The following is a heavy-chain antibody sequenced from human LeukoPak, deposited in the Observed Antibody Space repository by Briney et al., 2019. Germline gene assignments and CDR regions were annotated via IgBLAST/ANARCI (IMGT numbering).Heavy chain of an antibody. Sequence: GGSPRLSCAASGFTFSSYGMSWVRQAPGKGLEWVSAIIGSGGSTYYADSVKGRFTISRDNSKNTLYLQMNSLRAGDTTVYYCAKDGREYSSGWYVGYWGQGTLVTVSS. CDR3: AKDGREYSSGWYVGY. CDR2: IIGSGGST. CDR1: GFTFSSYG. V-gene: IGHV3-23*01. J-gene: IGHJ4*02. D-gene: IGHD6-19*01.